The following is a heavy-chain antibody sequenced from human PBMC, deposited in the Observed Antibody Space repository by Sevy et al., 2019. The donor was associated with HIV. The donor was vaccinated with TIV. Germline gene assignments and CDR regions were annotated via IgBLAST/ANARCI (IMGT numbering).Heavy chain of an antibody. D-gene: IGHD2-8*01. CDR2: INPYNGNT. CDR1: GYTFNNFG. CDR3: AMTPIVRIPGSTDLYFDS. V-gene: IGHV1-18*01. Sequence: ASVKVSCKASGYTFNNFGISWVRQAPGQGLEWMGWINPYNGNTKYAQKLQGRVTMTTDTSTTTAYMDLRSLRSDDTAVYYCAMTPIVRIPGSTDLYFDSWGQGTLVTVSS. J-gene: IGHJ4*02.